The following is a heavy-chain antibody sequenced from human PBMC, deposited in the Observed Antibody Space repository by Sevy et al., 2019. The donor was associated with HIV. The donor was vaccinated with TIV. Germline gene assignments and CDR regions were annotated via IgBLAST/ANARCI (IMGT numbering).Heavy chain of an antibody. J-gene: IGHJ4*02. CDR3: AGPILTYNNGWSYYDY. CDR1: GASISSSGYY. Sequence: GSLSLTCTVSGASISSSGYYWGWIRQPPGKGLQWIASINYSGITFYNPSLKSRITISADTSKNQFSLDLNSVTAADTAIYYCAGPILTYNNGWSYYDYWGQGTVVTVSS. D-gene: IGHD6-19*01. V-gene: IGHV4-39*01. CDR2: INYSGIT.